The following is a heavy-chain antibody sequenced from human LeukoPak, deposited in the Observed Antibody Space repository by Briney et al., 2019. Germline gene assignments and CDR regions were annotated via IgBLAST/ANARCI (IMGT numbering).Heavy chain of an antibody. J-gene: IGHJ4*02. Sequence: SVKVSCKASGGAFSSYAISWVRQAPGQGLEWMGGIIPIFGTANYAQKFQGRVTITADESTSTAYMELSSLRSEDTAVYYCARSGVVDYLFDYWGQGTLVTVSS. CDR1: GGAFSSYA. V-gene: IGHV1-69*13. CDR2: IIPIFGTA. D-gene: IGHD3-16*01. CDR3: ARSGVVDYLFDY.